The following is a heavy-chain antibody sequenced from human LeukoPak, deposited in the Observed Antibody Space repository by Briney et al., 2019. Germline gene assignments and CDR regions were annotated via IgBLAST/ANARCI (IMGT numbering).Heavy chain of an antibody. Sequence: SETLSLTCTVSGVSINSHYLNWIRQPPGKGLEWIGHIQGSGRTNYNPSLKSRVTMSVDTSKRQFSLNLKSLTAADTAVYYCVVSPNRDFFDYWGQGPLVTVSS. CDR3: VVSPNRDFFDY. J-gene: IGHJ4*02. V-gene: IGHV4-4*09. CDR1: GVSINSHY. CDR2: IQGSGRT.